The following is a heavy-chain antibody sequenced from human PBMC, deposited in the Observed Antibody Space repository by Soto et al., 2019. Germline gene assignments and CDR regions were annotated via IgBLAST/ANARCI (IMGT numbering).Heavy chain of an antibody. V-gene: IGHV4-31*03. Sequence: SETLSLTCTVSGGSISSGGYYWSWIRQHPGKGLEWIGYIYYSGSTYYNPSLKSRVTISVDTSKNQFSLKLSSVTAADTAVYYCARGTNIASTNRWGQGTLVTVS. CDR2: IYYSGST. CDR1: GGSISSGGYY. D-gene: IGHD2-2*01. J-gene: IGHJ5*02. CDR3: ARGTNIASTNR.